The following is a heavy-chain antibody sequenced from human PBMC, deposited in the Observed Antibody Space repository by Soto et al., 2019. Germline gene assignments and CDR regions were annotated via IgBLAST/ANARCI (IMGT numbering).Heavy chain of an antibody. CDR2: ISSGGINI. D-gene: IGHD1-7*01. Sequence: PGGSLILSCAASGFMFSIYEMNWVRQAPGKGLEWVSYISSGGINIHYADSVKGRFTISRDNAKNSLYLQMDNLRAEDTAVYYCARDHPNRNYGTCFDYWGQGTPVTVSS. V-gene: IGHV3-48*03. CDR1: GFMFSIYE. CDR3: ARDHPNRNYGTCFDY. J-gene: IGHJ4*02.